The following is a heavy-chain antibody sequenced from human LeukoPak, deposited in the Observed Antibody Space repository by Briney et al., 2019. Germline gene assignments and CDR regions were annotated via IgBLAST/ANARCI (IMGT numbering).Heavy chain of an antibody. D-gene: IGHD3-10*01. CDR1: GYTFTGYY. Sequence: ASVKVSCKASGYTFTGYYMHWVRQAPGQGLEWMGWINPNSGGTNYAQKFQGRVTMTRDTSISTAYMELSRLRSDDTAVYYCARDITMVRGVIIKGPYYWGQGTLVTVSS. CDR2: INPNSGGT. CDR3: ARDITMVRGVIIKGPYY. J-gene: IGHJ4*02. V-gene: IGHV1-2*02.